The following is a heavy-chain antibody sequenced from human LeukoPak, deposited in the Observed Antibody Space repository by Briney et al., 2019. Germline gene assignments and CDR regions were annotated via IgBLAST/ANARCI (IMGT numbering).Heavy chain of an antibody. CDR2: INAYAGNT. D-gene: IGHD6-19*01. CDR3: ARQAGGYSGGWYQFHFDY. V-gene: IGHV1-18*04. J-gene: IGHJ4*02. CDR1: GYTFTSYG. Sequence: ASVKVSCKASGYTFTSYGISWVRQTPGEGLEWMGWINAYAGNTNYAQKFQGRVTMTTDTSTSTAYMELRNLRSDDTAVYYCARQAGGYSGGWYQFHFDYWGQGTLVTVSS.